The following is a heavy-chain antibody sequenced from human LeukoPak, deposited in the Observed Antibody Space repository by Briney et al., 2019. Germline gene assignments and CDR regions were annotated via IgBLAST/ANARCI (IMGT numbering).Heavy chain of an antibody. Sequence: GGSLRLSCAASGFSFNFHSMNWVRQAPGKGLEWISYMTASGVTMYAESVYGRFTISRDNDKKSVYLQMISLRVEDTAVYFRTRDGGYSGFDFDYWGQGVLVTVSS. CDR2: MTASGVT. J-gene: IGHJ4*02. D-gene: IGHD5-12*01. CDR1: GFSFNFHS. CDR3: TRDGGYSGFDFDY. V-gene: IGHV3-21*01.